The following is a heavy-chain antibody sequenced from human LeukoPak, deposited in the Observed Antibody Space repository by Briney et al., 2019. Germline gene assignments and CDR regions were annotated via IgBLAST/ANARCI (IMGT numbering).Heavy chain of an antibody. D-gene: IGHD3-22*01. V-gene: IGHV1-8*01. CDR1: GYTFTSYD. J-gene: IGHJ4*02. CDR3: ARDGEYYYDSSGSPSSDY. CDR2: MNPNSGNT. Sequence: ASXKVSCKASGYTFTSYDINWVRQATGQGIEWRGWMNPNSGNTGYAQKLQGRVTMTRNTSISTAYMELSSLRSEDTAVYYCARDGEYYYDSSGSPSSDYWGQGTLVSVSS.